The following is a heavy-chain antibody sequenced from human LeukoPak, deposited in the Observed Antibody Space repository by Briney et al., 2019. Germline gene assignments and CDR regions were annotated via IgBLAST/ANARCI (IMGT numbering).Heavy chain of an antibody. Sequence: GGSLRLSCATSGFTFNNYNMNWVRQAPGRALEWVSSITSSGTYIFYADSVKGRFTISRDNAKNSLYLKMNSLVPEDTAVYYCARDPYSGNYGNYYYYYMDVWGKGTTVTISS. CDR1: GFTFNNYN. D-gene: IGHD1-26*01. CDR2: ITSSGTYI. J-gene: IGHJ6*03. V-gene: IGHV3-21*01. CDR3: ARDPYSGNYGNYYYYYMDV.